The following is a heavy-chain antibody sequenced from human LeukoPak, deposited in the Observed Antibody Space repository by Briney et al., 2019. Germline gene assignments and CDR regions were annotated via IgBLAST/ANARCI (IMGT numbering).Heavy chain of an antibody. V-gene: IGHV6-1*01. D-gene: IGHD6-13*01. J-gene: IGHJ4*02. CDR2: TYYRSKWYS. Sequence: SQTLSLTCALSVGSVSSDSGTWNWIRQSPSRGLEWLGRTYYRSKWYSDYAVSVRSRITINPDTSKNQFSLQLTFVTPEDTAVYYCARLVGSSWLDYWGQGTLVTVSS. CDR3: ARLVGSSWLDY. CDR1: VGSVSSDSGT.